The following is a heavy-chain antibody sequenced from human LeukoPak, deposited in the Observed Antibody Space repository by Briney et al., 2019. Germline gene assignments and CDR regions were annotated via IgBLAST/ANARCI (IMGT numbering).Heavy chain of an antibody. D-gene: IGHD5-18*01. CDR2: ISSSGSTI. CDR1: GFTFSDYY. J-gene: IGHJ4*02. Sequence: GGSLRLSCAASGFTFSDYYMSWIRQAPGKGLEWVSYISSSGSTIYYADSAKGRFTISRDNAKNSLYLQMNSLRAEDTAVYYCARSLLRYSYAHFGYWGQGTLVTVSS. CDR3: ARSLLRYSYAHFGY. V-gene: IGHV3-11*01.